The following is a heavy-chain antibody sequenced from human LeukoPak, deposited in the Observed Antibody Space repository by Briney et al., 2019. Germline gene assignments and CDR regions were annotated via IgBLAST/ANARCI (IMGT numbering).Heavy chain of an antibody. Sequence: GGSLRLSCDASGFSISDYYVSWIRQSPGKGLEWISYITSGGASTNYADSVKGRFTISRDKAKNSVALQLNSLRAEDTAVHYCTRQRRGTYYAFDSWGQGTLVTVSS. CDR2: ITSGGAST. J-gene: IGHJ4*02. V-gene: IGHV3-11*01. D-gene: IGHD3-16*01. CDR3: TRQRRGTYYAFDS. CDR1: GFSISDYY.